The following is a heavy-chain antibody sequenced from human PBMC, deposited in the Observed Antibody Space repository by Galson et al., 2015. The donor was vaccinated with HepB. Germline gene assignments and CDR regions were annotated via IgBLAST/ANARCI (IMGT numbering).Heavy chain of an antibody. V-gene: IGHV4-34*01. D-gene: IGHD6-19*01. CDR2: INHSGST. J-gene: IGHJ6*03. CDR1: GGSFSGYY. CDR3: AREGGSSGWYLSPVKRQGYYYYMDV. Sequence: LSLTCAVYGGSFSGYYWSWIRQPPGKGLEWIGEINHSGSTNYNPSLKSRVTISVDTSKNQFSLKLSSVTAADTAVYYCAREGGSSGWYLSPVKRQGYYYYMDVWGKGTTVTVSS.